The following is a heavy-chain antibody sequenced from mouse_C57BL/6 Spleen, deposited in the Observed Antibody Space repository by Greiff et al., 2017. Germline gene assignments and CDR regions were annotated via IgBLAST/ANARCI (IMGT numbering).Heavy chain of an antibody. CDR1: GYTFTSYW. Sequence: VQLQQPGAELVKPGASVKMSCKASGYTFTSYWITWVKQRPGQGLEWIGDIYPGSGSTNYNEKFKGKATLTVDKSSSTAYMQLSSLTSEDSAVYYCARGEVTNDAMDYWGQGTSVTVSS. CDR3: ARGEVTNDAMDY. J-gene: IGHJ4*01. V-gene: IGHV1-55*01. CDR2: IYPGSGST. D-gene: IGHD2-2*01.